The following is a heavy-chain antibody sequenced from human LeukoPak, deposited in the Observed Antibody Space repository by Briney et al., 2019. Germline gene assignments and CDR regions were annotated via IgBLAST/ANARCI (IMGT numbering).Heavy chain of an antibody. CDR1: GYTFTSYD. J-gene: IGHJ4*02. CDR2: MNPNSGNT. Sequence: ASVKVSCKASGYTFTSYDINWVRQATGHGHEWMGCMNPNSGNTGYAQKFQGRVNMTSNTSISTGYMELSSLRSEETAVDYGARVPDFWIDYWGQGALVTVSS. D-gene: IGHD3-3*01. CDR3: ARVPDFWIDY. V-gene: IGHV1-8*01.